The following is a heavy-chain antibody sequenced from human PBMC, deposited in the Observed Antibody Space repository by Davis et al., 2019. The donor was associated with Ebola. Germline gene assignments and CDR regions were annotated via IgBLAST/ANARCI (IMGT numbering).Heavy chain of an antibody. V-gene: IGHV3-49*04. D-gene: IGHD6-6*01. CDR3: SRDLKKRPPSYYDGMDV. J-gene: IGHJ6*02. CDR1: GFTLGDYA. Sequence: PGGSLRLSCRVSGFTLGDYALNWVRQAPGKGLEWVGFIRSKAYGGKPAYAASVKGRFTISRDDSKSIAYLQMDSLKIEDTAVYYCSRDLKKRPPSYYDGMDVWGLGTSVTVSS. CDR2: IRSKAYGGKP.